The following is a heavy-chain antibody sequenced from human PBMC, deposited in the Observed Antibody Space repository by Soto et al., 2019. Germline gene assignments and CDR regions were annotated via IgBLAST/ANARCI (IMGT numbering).Heavy chain of an antibody. J-gene: IGHJ5*02. Sequence: QVQLVESGGGVVQPGRSLRLSCAASGFTFSSYGMHWVRQAPGKGLEWVAVIWYDGRNKYYADSVKGRFTISRDNSKNTLYLQMNSLRAEDTAVYYCASDLIPAAIVGWFDPWGQGTLVTVSS. V-gene: IGHV3-33*01. D-gene: IGHD2-2*01. CDR1: GFTFSSYG. CDR3: ASDLIPAAIVGWFDP. CDR2: IWYDGRNK.